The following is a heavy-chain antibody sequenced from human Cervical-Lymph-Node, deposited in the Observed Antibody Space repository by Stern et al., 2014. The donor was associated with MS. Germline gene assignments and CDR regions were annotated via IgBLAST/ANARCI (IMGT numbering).Heavy chain of an antibody. V-gene: IGHV5-51*01. CDR1: GYSFTSYW. CDR3: ARLDDSRGYRLDY. CDR2: IYPGDSDT. Sequence: EVQLVESGAEVKKPGESLKISCKGSGYSFTSYWIGWVRQMPGKGLEWMGIIYPGDSDTRYSPSFQGQVIISADKSISTAYRQWSSLKASDTAMYYCARLDDSRGYRLDYWGQGTLVTVPS. D-gene: IGHD3-22*01. J-gene: IGHJ4*02.